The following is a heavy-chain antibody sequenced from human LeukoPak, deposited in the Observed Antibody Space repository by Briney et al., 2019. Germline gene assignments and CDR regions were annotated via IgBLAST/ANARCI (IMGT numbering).Heavy chain of an antibody. Sequence: SETLSLTCTVSGGSISSYYWSWIRQPPGKGLEWIGYIYYSGSTNYNPSLKSRVTISVDTSKNQFSLKLSSVTAADTAVYYCAREIAATHSSLDYWGQGTLVTVSS. CDR3: AREIAATHSSLDY. J-gene: IGHJ4*02. CDR1: GGSISSYY. D-gene: IGHD6-6*01. CDR2: IYYSGST. V-gene: IGHV4-59*01.